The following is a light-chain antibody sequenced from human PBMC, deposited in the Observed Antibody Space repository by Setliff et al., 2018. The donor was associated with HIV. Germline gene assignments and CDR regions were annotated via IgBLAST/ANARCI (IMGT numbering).Light chain of an antibody. CDR2: STN. CDR3: ASWDDSLSVVA. J-gene: IGLJ2*01. V-gene: IGLV1-47*01. Sequence: QSVLTQPPSASGTPGQTISISRSGGGSNIGSNYVYWYQQLPGTAPKLLIFSTNERPSGVPDRFSGSKSGTSASLAISGLRSEDEADYYCASWDDSLSVVAFGGGTKVTVL. CDR1: GSNIGSNY.